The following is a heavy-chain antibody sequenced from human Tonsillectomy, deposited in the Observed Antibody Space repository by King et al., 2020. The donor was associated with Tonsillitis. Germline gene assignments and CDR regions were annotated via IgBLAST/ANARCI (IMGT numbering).Heavy chain of an antibody. V-gene: IGHV3-7*03. CDR2: INQDGSEH. D-gene: IGHD6-19*01. J-gene: IGHJ6*02. Sequence: VQLVESGGGLVQPGGSLRLSCSASGFTFSSYLMTWVRQAPGKGLEWVANINQDGSEHYYVDSVKGRFTISRDNGKNSLYLHMNSLQVEDTGVYYCARGGSSGFYSLYYYGMDVWGRGTTVTVSS. CDR3: ARGGSSGFYSLYYYGMDV. CDR1: GFTFSSYL.